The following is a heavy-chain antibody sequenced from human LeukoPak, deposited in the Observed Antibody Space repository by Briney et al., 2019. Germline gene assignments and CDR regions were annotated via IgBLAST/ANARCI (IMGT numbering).Heavy chain of an antibody. Sequence: ASVKVSCKASGYTFTSYDINWVRQATGQGLEWMGWISAYNGNTNYAQKLQGRVTMTTDTSTSTAYMELRSLRSDDTAVYYCARYYGDYVAFDIWGQGTMVTVSS. D-gene: IGHD4-17*01. CDR2: ISAYNGNT. CDR3: ARYYGDYVAFDI. J-gene: IGHJ3*02. CDR1: GYTFTSYD. V-gene: IGHV1-18*01.